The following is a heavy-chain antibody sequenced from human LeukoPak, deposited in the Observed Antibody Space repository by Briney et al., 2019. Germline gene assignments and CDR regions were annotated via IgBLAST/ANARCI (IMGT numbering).Heavy chain of an antibody. CDR1: GYGFPSNY. CDR3: ARDQEAFDY. Sequence: GASVKVSSRHFGYGFPSNYIHGGEQAPGQGLEWMGMIYPRDGSTSYAQKFQGRVTVTRDTSTSTVHMELSGLRSEDTAVYYCARDQEAFDYWGQGTLVTVSS. J-gene: IGHJ4*02. CDR2: IYPRDGST. V-gene: IGHV1-46*01.